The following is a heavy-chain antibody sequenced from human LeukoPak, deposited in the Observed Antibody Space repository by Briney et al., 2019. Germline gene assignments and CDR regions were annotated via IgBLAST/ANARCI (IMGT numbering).Heavy chain of an antibody. CDR3: ATDRPYSSPRTDYYYMDV. J-gene: IGHJ6*03. CDR2: FDPEDGET. D-gene: IGHD6-13*01. Sequence: GASVKVSCKVSGYTLTELSMHWVRQAPGKGLEWMGGFDPEDGETIYAQKFQGRVTMTEDTSTDTAYMELSSLRSEDTAVYYCATDRPYSSPRTDYYYMDVWGKGTTVTVSS. CDR1: GYTLTELS. V-gene: IGHV1-24*01.